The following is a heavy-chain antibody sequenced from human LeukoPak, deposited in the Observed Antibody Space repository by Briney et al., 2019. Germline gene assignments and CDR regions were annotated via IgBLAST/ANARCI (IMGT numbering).Heavy chain of an antibody. J-gene: IGHJ5*02. CDR2: IYYSGST. CDR3: ARSITIFGVDP. D-gene: IGHD3-3*01. Sequence: ASQTLSLTCTVSGGSISSGDYYWSWIRQPPGKGLEWIGYIYYSGSTYYNPSLKSRVTISVDTSKNQFSLKLSSVTAADTAVYYCARSITIFGVDPWGQGTLVIVSS. V-gene: IGHV4-30-4*01. CDR1: GGSISSGDYY.